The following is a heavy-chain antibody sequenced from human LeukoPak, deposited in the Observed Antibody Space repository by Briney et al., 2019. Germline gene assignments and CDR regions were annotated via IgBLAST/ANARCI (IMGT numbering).Heavy chain of an antibody. V-gene: IGHV3-23*01. J-gene: IGHJ4*02. CDR2: ISGSGVST. CDR1: GFTFSTYA. D-gene: IGHD2-2*01. CDR3: AKDWGMGDQLLRIDY. Sequence: GGSLRLSCTASGFTFSTYAMNWVRQAPGKGLEWVSGISGSGVSTYYADSVKGRFTISRDNPNNTLYLQMSSLGAEGTAVYYCAKDWGMGDQLLRIDYWGQGTLVTVSS.